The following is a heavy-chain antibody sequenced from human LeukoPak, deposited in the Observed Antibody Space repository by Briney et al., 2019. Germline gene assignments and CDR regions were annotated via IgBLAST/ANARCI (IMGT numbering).Heavy chain of an antibody. D-gene: IGHD4-17*01. CDR2: ISTYNGNT. CDR3: ARKYGDYDGSYWYFDL. Sequence: ASVNVSCNASGYTFTTYVITWVRQAPGQGREGRGWISTYNGNTDYTQKLQGRVTMTTDTSTSTAYMEMRSLRSDDTALYYCARKYGDYDGSYWYFDLWGRGTLVTVSS. CDR1: GYTFTTYV. V-gene: IGHV1-18*01. J-gene: IGHJ2*01.